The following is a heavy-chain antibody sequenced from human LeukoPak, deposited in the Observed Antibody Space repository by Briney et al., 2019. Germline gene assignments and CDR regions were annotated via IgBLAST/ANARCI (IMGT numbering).Heavy chain of an antibody. J-gene: IGHJ4*02. CDR1: GFSFSAYA. CDR3: AKKSIESANRCPIFDY. Sequence: GGSLRLSCAASGFSFSAYAMNWVRQAPGKGLEWVSAINGPGDTTYYADSVKGRFTISRDNSKNTLSLQVNSLRAEDTAIYFCAKKSIESANRCPIFDYWGQGTLVTVSS. D-gene: IGHD6-13*01. CDR2: INGPGDTT. V-gene: IGHV3-23*01.